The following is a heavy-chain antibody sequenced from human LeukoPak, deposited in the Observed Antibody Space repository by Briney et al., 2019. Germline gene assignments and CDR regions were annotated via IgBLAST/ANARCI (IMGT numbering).Heavy chain of an antibody. CDR3: TRSGGDYGNSDS. D-gene: IGHD4-17*01. CDR1: GFTFSGSA. V-gene: IGHV3-73*01. Sequence: GGSLRLSCAASGFTFSGSAMPWVRQASGKGLEWVGRIKSKADNFATAYAASVKGRFTISRDESKNMAYLQMNRLKTEDTAVYYCTRSGGDYGNSDSWGQGTQVTVSS. J-gene: IGHJ4*02. CDR2: IKSKADNFAT.